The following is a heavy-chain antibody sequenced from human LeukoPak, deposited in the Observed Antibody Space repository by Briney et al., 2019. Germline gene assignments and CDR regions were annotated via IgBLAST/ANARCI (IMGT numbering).Heavy chain of an antibody. CDR2: IKGDGIST. CDR1: GFAFSSNW. J-gene: IGHJ4*02. Sequence: GGSLRLSCAASGFAFSSNWMHWVRHAPGQGLVWVSRIKGDGISTNYADSVKGRFTISRDNSKNTLYLQMNSLRAEDTAVYYCAKDSREGFDYWGQGTLVTVSS. CDR3: AKDSREGFDY. V-gene: IGHV3-74*01. D-gene: IGHD1-26*01.